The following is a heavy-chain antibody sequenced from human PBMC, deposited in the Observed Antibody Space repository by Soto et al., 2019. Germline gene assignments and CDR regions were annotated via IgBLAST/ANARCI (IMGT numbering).Heavy chain of an antibody. V-gene: IGHV1-69*12. D-gene: IGHD2-21*01. CDR3: ARDRVMRGNAYYYGMDV. Sequence: QVLLVPSGAEVKKPGSSVRVSCKTSGGTFSSFAISWVRLAPGQGLEWMGVIVPMFAAPTYAQKFPGRVSITADESTRTAYMELSRLRSDDTAVYYCARDRVMRGNAYYYGMDVWGQGTTVTVSS. CDR1: GGTFSSFA. CDR2: IVPMFAAP. J-gene: IGHJ6*02.